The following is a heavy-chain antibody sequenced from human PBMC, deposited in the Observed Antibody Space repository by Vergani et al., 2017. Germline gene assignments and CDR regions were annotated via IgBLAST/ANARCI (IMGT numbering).Heavy chain of an antibody. CDR1: GGSFSGYY. CDR3: ARGGDTAMVSYWYFDL. V-gene: IGHV4-34*01. J-gene: IGHJ2*01. D-gene: IGHD5-18*01. CDR2: INHSGST. Sequence: QVQLQQWGAGLLKPSETLSLTCAVYGGSFSGYYWSWIRQPPGKGLQWIGEINHSGSTNYNPSLKSRVTISVDTTKNHFSLKLSSVTAADTAVYYCARGGDTAMVSYWYFDLWGRGTLVTVSS.